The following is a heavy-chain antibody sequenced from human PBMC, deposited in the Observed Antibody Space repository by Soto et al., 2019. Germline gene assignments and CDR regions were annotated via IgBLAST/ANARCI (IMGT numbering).Heavy chain of an antibody. J-gene: IGHJ4*02. V-gene: IGHV3-74*01. Sequence: PGGSLRLSCEASGFTFSSYWMHWVRQSPGKGLEWLVSTNTDGKSATFADSVKGRFTLSRDNPRNRLYLEMHSLRAEDTAVYYCARELPISWSFDYWGQGTPVTVSS. CDR1: GFTFSSYW. CDR2: TNTDGKSA. CDR3: ARELPISWSFDY. D-gene: IGHD2-21*01.